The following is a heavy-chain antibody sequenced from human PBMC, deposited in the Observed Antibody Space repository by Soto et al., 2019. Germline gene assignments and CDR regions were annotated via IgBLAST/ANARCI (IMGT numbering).Heavy chain of an antibody. D-gene: IGHD3-10*01. CDR2: IYYSGST. J-gene: IGHJ4*02. Sequence: SETLSLTCTVSGGSISSGGYYWSWIRQHPGKGLEWIGYIYYSGSTYYNPPLKSRVTISVDTSKNQFSLKLSSVTAADTAVYYCASLPYGSGIHYFDYWGQGTLVTVSS. CDR3: ASLPYGSGIHYFDY. V-gene: IGHV4-31*03. CDR1: GGSISSGGYY.